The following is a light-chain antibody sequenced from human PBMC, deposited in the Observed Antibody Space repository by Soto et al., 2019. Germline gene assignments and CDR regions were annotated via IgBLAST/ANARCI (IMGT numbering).Light chain of an antibody. Sequence: QSALTQPASVSGSPGQSITISCTGTSSDVGGYNYVSWYQQHPGKAPKLIIYEVSNRPSGVSNRFSGSKSGNTASLTISGLQAEDEADYYCSSYTNNNTFAVFGGGTQLTVL. CDR2: EVS. CDR1: SSDVGGYNY. V-gene: IGLV2-14*01. J-gene: IGLJ2*01. CDR3: SSYTNNNTFAV.